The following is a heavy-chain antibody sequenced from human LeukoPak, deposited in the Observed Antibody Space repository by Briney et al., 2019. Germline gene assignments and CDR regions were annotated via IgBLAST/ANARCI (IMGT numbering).Heavy chain of an antibody. V-gene: IGHV4-30-2*01. D-gene: IGHD5-18*01. J-gene: IGHJ3*02. Sequence: KPSQTLSLTCTVSGGSISSGGYYWSWIRQPPGKGLEWIGYIYHSGSTYYNPSLKSRVTISVDRSKNQFSLKLSSVTAADTAVYYCARDHGYSYGPDAFDIWGQGTMVTVSS. CDR1: GGSISSGGYY. CDR3: ARDHGYSYGPDAFDI. CDR2: IYHSGST.